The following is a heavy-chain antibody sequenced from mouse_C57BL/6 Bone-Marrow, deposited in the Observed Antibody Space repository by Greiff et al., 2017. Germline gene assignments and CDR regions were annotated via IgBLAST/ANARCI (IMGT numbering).Heavy chain of an antibody. V-gene: IGHV1-82*01. J-gene: IGHJ3*01. Sequence: QVQLKQSGPELVKPGASVKISCKASGYAFSSSWMNWVKQRPGKGLEWIGRIYPGDGDTNYNGKFKGKATLTADKSSSTAYMQLSSLTSEDSAVYFCARRGGDGYPFAYWGQGTLVTVSA. D-gene: IGHD2-3*01. CDR3: ARRGGDGYPFAY. CDR1: GYAFSSSW. CDR2: IYPGDGDT.